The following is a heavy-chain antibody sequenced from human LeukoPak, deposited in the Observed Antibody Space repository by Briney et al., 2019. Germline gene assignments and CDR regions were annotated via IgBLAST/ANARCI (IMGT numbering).Heavy chain of an antibody. D-gene: IGHD3-3*01. CDR2: IYTSGST. CDR1: GGSISSGSYY. V-gene: IGHV4-61*02. CDR3: ARGRFLEWLSSDAFDI. J-gene: IGHJ3*02. Sequence: ASETLSLTCTVSGGSISSGSYYWSWIRQPAGKGLEWIGRIYTSGSTNYNPSLKSRVTISVDTSKNQFSLKLSSVTAADTAVYYCARGRFLEWLSSDAFDIWGQGTMVTVSS.